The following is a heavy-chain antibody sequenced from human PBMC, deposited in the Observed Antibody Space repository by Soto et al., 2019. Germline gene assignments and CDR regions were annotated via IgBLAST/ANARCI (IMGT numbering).Heavy chain of an antibody. D-gene: IGHD6-6*01. V-gene: IGHV4-30-4*01. J-gene: IGHJ4*02. CDR2: IYYNGRT. CDR1: GGSIRSDDYY. CDR3: ARDRSNSPDYFDI. Sequence: QVQLQESGPGLVKPSQTLSLTCTVSGGSIRSDDYYWSWIRQPPGKGLEWIGYIYYNGRTDYNPSLQSRFFISIDTSKNQFSLNLNSVSAADTAVYYCARDRSNSPDYFDIWGPGTLVTVSS.